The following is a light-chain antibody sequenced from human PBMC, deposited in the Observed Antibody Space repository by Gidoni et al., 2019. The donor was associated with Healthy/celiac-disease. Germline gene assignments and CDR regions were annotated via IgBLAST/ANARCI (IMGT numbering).Light chain of an antibody. CDR3: NSRDSSGNPPVV. CDR1: SLRSYY. CDR2: GKN. J-gene: IGLJ2*01. V-gene: IGLV3-19*01. Sequence: SSELTQDPAVSVALGQTVRITCQGDSLRSYYASWYQQKPGQAPVLVIYGKNNRPSGIPDRFSGSSSGNTAYLTITGAQAEDEADYYCNSRDSSGNPPVVFGGGTKLTVL.